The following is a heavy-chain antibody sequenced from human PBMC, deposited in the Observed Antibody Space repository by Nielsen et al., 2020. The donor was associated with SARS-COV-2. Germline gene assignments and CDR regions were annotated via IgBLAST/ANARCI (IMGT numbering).Heavy chain of an antibody. Sequence: GGSLRLSCAASGFTFSDYYMSWIRQAPGKGLEWVSSISSSSSYIYYADSVKGRFTISRDNAKNSLYLQMNSLRAEDTAVYYCARDGDPDIVVVVAAYFDYWGQGTLVTVSS. V-gene: IGHV3-11*06. CDR2: ISSSSSYI. CDR1: GFTFSDYY. J-gene: IGHJ4*02. D-gene: IGHD2-15*01. CDR3: ARDGDPDIVVVVAAYFDY.